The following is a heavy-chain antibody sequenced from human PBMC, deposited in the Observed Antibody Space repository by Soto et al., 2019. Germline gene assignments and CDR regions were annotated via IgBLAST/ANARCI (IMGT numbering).Heavy chain of an antibody. Sequence: GASVKVSCKASGYTFTGYYMHWVRQAPGQGLEWMGWINPNSGGTNYAQKFQGWVTMTRDTSISTAYMELSRLRSDDTAVYYCAREVSPDYGDYGGHFDYWGQGTLVTVSS. D-gene: IGHD4-17*01. V-gene: IGHV1-2*04. CDR2: INPNSGGT. J-gene: IGHJ4*02. CDR3: AREVSPDYGDYGGHFDY. CDR1: GYTFTGYY.